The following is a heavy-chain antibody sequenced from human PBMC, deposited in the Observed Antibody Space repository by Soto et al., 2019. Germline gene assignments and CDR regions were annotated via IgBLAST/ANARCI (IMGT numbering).Heavy chain of an antibody. Sequence: GVSLRLSCAASGFTFSSYGMHWVRQAPGKGLEWVPVISYDGSNKYYADSVKGRFTISRDNSKNTLYLQMNSLRAEDTAVYYCAKDREALLMDVWGQGTTVTVSS. CDR3: AKDREALLMDV. CDR2: ISYDGSNK. V-gene: IGHV3-30*18. J-gene: IGHJ6*02. D-gene: IGHD1-26*01. CDR1: GFTFSSYG.